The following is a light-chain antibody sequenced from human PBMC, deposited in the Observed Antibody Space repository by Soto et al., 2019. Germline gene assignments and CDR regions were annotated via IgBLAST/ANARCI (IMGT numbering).Light chain of an antibody. CDR3: SSYTTSSTRV. CDR2: EVS. J-gene: IGLJ1*01. CDR1: SSDVGVYNY. Sequence: QSALTQPASVSGSPGQSITICCTGTSSDVGVYNYVSWYQHHPGKAPKLMIYEVSNRPSGVSNRFSGSKSGNTASLTISGLQAEDEADYYCSSYTTSSTRVFGNGTKLTVL. V-gene: IGLV2-14*01.